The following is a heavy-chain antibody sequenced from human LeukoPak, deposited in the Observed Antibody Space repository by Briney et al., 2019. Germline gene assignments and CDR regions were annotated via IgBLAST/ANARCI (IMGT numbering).Heavy chain of an antibody. Sequence: PGGSLRLSCAASAFTFSIYLMHWVRQAPGQGLVWVSNMNSDGSITNYADSVKGRFTISRDNAKNTLYLQMNNLGVEDTGIYYCAKENESPDLWGQGTLVTVSS. CDR3: AKENESPDL. CDR1: AFTFSIYL. CDR2: MNSDGSIT. D-gene: IGHD3/OR15-3a*01. V-gene: IGHV3-74*01. J-gene: IGHJ4*02.